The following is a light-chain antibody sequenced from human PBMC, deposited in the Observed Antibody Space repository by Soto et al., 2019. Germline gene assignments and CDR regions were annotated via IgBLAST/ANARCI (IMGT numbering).Light chain of an antibody. Sequence: DIHMTHSPSTLSSSVGYRVTITCRSSQSISSSLAWYQQKPGKAPKLLIYMASNLQSGVPSRFGGAGSGTEFTLTISSLEPDDFATYYCQQYNTYLRTFGQGTKVDIK. J-gene: IGKJ1*01. CDR1: QSISSS. CDR2: MAS. V-gene: IGKV1-5*03. CDR3: QQYNTYLRT.